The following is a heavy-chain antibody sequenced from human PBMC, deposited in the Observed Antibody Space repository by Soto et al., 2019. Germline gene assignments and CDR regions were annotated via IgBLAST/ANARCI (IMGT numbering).Heavy chain of an antibody. D-gene: IGHD7-27*01. CDR2: IYKSATT. V-gene: IGHV4-30-4*01. J-gene: IGHJ5*01. CDR1: GDSISNLDYF. Sequence: SETLSLTCSVSGDSISNLDYFWAWIRQPPGQALEYIGYIYKSATTYYNPSFESRVAISVDTSKSQFSLNVTSVTAADTAVYFCARGRYCLTGRCFPNWFDSWGQGALVTVLL. CDR3: ARGRYCLTGRCFPNWFDS.